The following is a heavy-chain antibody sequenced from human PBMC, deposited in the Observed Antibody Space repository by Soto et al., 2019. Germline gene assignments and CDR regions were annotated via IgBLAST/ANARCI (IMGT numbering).Heavy chain of an antibody. V-gene: IGHV4-59*08. CDR1: GGSISSYY. Sequence: QVQLQESGPGLVKPSETLSLTCTVSGGSISSYYWSWIRQPPGKGLEWIGYIYYSGSTNYNPSLMSRVTISVDTSKNQFSLKLSSVTAADTAVYYCARLWGWCVDYWGQGTRFTVSS. CDR3: ARLWGWCVDY. J-gene: IGHJ4*02. D-gene: IGHD3-16*01. CDR2: IYYSGST.